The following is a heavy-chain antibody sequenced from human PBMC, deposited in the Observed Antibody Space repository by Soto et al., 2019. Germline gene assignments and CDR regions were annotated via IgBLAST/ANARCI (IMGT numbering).Heavy chain of an antibody. V-gene: IGHV4-34*01. Sequence: QVQLQQWGAGLLKPSETLSLTCAVYGGSFSGYYWSWIRQPPGKGLEWIGEINNSGSTNYNPSLKTRVTISVDTSKNQFSLKLSSVTAADTAVYYCARHYGDYVFWAWGQGTLVTVSS. CDR1: GGSFSGYY. D-gene: IGHD4-17*01. CDR2: INNSGST. CDR3: ARHYGDYVFWA. J-gene: IGHJ5*02.